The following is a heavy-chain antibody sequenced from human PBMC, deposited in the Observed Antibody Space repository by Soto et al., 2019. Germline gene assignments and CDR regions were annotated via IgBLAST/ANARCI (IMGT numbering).Heavy chain of an antibody. V-gene: IGHV4-34*01. CDR3: ATERTFDAFDI. J-gene: IGHJ3*02. CDR1: GGSFSGYY. CDR2: INHSGST. Sequence: SETLSLTCAVYGGSFSGYYWSWIRQPPGKGLEWIGEINHSGSTNYNPSLKSRVTISVDTSKNQFSLKLSSVTAADTAVYYCATERTFDAFDIWGQGTMVIVSS.